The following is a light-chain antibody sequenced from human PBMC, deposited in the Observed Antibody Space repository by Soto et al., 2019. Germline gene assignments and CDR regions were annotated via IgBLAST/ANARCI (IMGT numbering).Light chain of an antibody. CDR3: TSYGGRDNLI. J-gene: IGLJ2*01. Sequence: QSALTQPPSASRSPGQSVTISCTGTSSDIGAYNYVSWFQQHPGEAPKLIISEVNKWPSGVPNRFSGSKSGNTASLTVSGLQAEDEADYYCTSYGGRDNLIFGGGTQLTVL. CDR2: EVN. CDR1: SSDIGAYNY. V-gene: IGLV2-8*02.